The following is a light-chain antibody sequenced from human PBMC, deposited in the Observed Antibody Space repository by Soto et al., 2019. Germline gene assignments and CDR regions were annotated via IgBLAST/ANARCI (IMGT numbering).Light chain of an antibody. CDR3: QQRSNWPRWT. CDR1: QSVSSY. CDR2: DAS. V-gene: IGKV3-11*01. J-gene: IGKJ1*01. Sequence: EIVLTQSPATLYLSPGERATLSCRASQSVSSYLAWYQQKPGQAPRLLIYDASNRATGIPARFSGSGSGTDFTLTISSLEPEDFAVYYCQQRSNWPRWTFGQGTKVEIK.